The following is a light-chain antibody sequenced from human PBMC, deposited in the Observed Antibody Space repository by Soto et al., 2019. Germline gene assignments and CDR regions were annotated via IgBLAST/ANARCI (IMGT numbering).Light chain of an antibody. J-gene: IGKJ1*01. CDR1: QDISHY. CDR3: QKYNSAPWT. Sequence: DIQMTQSPSSLSASVGDRVTITCRASQDISHYLAWYQQQPGKVPKLLIYAASTLQSGVPSRFSGSGSGTDFTLTISSLQPEDVATYYCQKYNSAPWTFGQGTKVEIK. CDR2: AAS. V-gene: IGKV1-27*01.